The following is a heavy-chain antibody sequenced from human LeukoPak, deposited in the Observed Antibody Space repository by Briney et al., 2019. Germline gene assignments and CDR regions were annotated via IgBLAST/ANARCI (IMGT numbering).Heavy chain of an antibody. D-gene: IGHD3-10*01. CDR3: AKGRNSGSYFGIDA. V-gene: IGHV3-23*01. CDR1: GFTFCVYA. CDR2: IGSSGVNT. J-gene: IGHJ5*02. Sequence: GGSLRLSCAASGFTFCVYAVSWVRQAPGKGLEWGSGIGSSGVNTDYATVVKGRFTISRDNSKSTLHLLMNSLRVEDTATYYCAKGRNSGSYFGIDAWGEGTPVSVSS.